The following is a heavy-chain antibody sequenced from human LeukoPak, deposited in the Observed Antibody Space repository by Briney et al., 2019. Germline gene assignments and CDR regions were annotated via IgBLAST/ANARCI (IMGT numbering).Heavy chain of an antibody. CDR2: IYSGGST. D-gene: IGHD3-16*01. J-gene: IGHJ4*02. V-gene: IGHV3-66*01. Sequence: GGSLRLSCAASGFTLSSNYMSWVRQAPGKGLEWVSVIYSGGSTYYADSVKGRFTISRDNSKNTLYLQMNSLRAEDTAVYYCARGVGDSYVDYWGQGTLVTVSS. CDR1: GFTLSSNY. CDR3: ARGVGDSYVDY.